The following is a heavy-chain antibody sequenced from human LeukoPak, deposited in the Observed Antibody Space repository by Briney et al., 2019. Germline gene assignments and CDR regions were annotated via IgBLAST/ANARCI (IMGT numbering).Heavy chain of an antibody. Sequence: GASVKVSCKASGYDFINYGITWVRQAPGQGLEWMGWISLYNGNTDYKLQGRVTMTTDTSTSTAYMELRSLRSDDTAVYYCAREILTSGGAVAGTDYWGQGTLVTVSS. CDR1: GYDFINYG. J-gene: IGHJ4*02. CDR2: ISLYNGNT. CDR3: AREILTSGGAVAGTDY. V-gene: IGHV1-18*01. D-gene: IGHD6-19*01.